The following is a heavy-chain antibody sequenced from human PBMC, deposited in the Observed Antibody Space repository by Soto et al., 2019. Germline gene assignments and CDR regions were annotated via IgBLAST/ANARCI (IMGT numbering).Heavy chain of an antibody. Sequence: SETLSLTCIVSGGSISPSNYWGWIRQPPGKGLEWIGSVYDSENTYYNSSLKSRVTISVDTSKNQFSLKVTSVTAADTAVYYCARHINWGVGYWYFDLWGRGTLVTVSS. CDR1: GGSISPSNY. CDR3: ARHINWGVGYWYFDL. D-gene: IGHD7-27*01. V-gene: IGHV4-39*01. CDR2: VYDSENT. J-gene: IGHJ2*01.